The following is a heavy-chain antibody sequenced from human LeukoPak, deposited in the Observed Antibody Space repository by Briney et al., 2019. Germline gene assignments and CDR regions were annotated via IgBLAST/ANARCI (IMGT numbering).Heavy chain of an antibody. Sequence: QPGGSLRLSCAASGLTVSGSVMSWVRQAPGKGLEWVSLIYTGGNTHYADSMKGRFTISRDNSKNTVYLQMDSLRAEDTAVYHCASRPGGDSGVFDYWGQGTQVTVSA. CDR2: IYTGGNT. D-gene: IGHD2-21*02. J-gene: IGHJ4*02. CDR3: ASRPGGDSGVFDY. V-gene: IGHV3-53*01. CDR1: GLTVSGSV.